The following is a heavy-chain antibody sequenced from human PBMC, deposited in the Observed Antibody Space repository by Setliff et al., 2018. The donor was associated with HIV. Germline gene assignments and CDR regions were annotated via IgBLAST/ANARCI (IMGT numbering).Heavy chain of an antibody. CDR3: ARDPPGYGDSNDY. CDR2: IYYTGST. Sequence: SETLSLTCTVSSGSISTYYWTWIRQPPGKGLEYIGYIYYTGSTDYNPSLNGRVTISIDMSKSQFSLKLNSVTAADTAVYYCARDPPGYGDSNDYWGQGTLVTVSS. V-gene: IGHV4-59*01. CDR1: SGSISTYY. D-gene: IGHD4-17*01. J-gene: IGHJ4*02.